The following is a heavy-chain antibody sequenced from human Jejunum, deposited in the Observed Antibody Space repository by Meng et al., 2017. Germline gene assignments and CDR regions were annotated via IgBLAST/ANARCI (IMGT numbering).Heavy chain of an antibody. CDR2: AST. CDR3: ARDHMGSLDY. D-gene: IGHD1-26*01. CDR1: GGSVSSAGYQ. Sequence: SGPGLRGLSWALSLIGSVSGGSVSSAGYQWSWIRQPPGKGLEWIGYASTNYNPSLKSRVTISVDTSKNQFSLRLTSVTAADTAVYYCARDHMGSLDYWGQGILVTVSS. J-gene: IGHJ4*02. V-gene: IGHV4-61*08.